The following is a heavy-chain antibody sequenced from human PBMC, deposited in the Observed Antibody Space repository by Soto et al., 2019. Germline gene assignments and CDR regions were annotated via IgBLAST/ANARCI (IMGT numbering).Heavy chain of an antibody. CDR3: ARVSGDSYSFDY. CDR2: IYYSGST. V-gene: IGHV4-59*01. J-gene: IGHJ4*02. Sequence: SETLSLTCTVSGGSISSYYWSWIRQPPGQGMEWIGYIYYSGSTNYNPSLKSRVAISVDTSKNQFSLKLSSVTAADTAVYYCARVSGDSYSFDYWGQGTLVTVSS. CDR1: GGSISSYY. D-gene: IGHD2-21*02.